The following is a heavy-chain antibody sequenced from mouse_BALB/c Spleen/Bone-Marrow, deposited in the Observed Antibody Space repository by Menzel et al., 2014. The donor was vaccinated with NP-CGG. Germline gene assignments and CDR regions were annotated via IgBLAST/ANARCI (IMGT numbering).Heavy chain of an antibody. CDR2: IRNKAKGYTT. Sequence: VQLKQSGGGLVQPGGSLRLSCETSGFTFTDYYMSWVRQPPGKALEWLGFIRNKAKGYTTDYSASVKGRFTISRDNSQGISYLQMNTLRAEDSATYYCARDENVGIYWYFDVWGAGTTVTVSS. V-gene: IGHV7-3*02. J-gene: IGHJ1*01. CDR1: GFTFTDYY. CDR3: ARDENVGIYWYFDV.